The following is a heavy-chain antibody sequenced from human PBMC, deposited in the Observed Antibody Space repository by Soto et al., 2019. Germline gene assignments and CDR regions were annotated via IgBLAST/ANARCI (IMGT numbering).Heavy chain of an antibody. Sequence: QPGGSLRLSCAASGFTFSSLWMHWVRQAPGKGLVWVSRINSDGSTIDYADSVKGRFTISRDNAKNMVYVQMNSLRAEDTAVYYCASGSIDYSSSWYDYWGQGTLVTVSS. CDR1: GFTFSSLW. D-gene: IGHD6-13*01. CDR2: INSDGSTI. J-gene: IGHJ4*02. CDR3: ASGSIDYSSSWYDY. V-gene: IGHV3-74*01.